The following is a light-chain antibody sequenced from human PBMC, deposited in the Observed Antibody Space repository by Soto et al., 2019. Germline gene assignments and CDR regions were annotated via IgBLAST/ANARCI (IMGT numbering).Light chain of an antibody. CDR1: SSDVGCYKH. CDR2: DLS. Sequence: QSVLTQPPSVSGSPGQSVTISCTGTSSDVGCYKHVSWYQQHPGKAPKLMIYDLSKRTSGVTGRFSGSKFGNTAPLTISRLQAEDEAYYYCCSYSGSDTLVFGGGTKLTVL. V-gene: IGLV2-11*01. J-gene: IGLJ2*01. CDR3: CSYSGSDTLV.